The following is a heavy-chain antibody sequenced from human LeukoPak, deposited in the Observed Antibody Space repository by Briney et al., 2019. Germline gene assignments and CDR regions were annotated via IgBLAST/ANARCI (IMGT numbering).Heavy chain of an antibody. CDR1: GGSISSYY. Sequence: SETLSLTCTVSGGSISSYYWSWIRQPAGKGLEWIGRIYTSGSTNYNPSLKSRVTMSVDTSKNQFSLKLSSVTAADTAVYYCARVEYCSSTSCYQGWFDPWGQGTLVTVSS. CDR2: IYTSGST. CDR3: ARVEYCSSTSCYQGWFDP. D-gene: IGHD2-2*01. V-gene: IGHV4-4*07. J-gene: IGHJ5*02.